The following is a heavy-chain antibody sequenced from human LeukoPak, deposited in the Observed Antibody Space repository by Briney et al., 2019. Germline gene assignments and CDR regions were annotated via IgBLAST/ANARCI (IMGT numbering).Heavy chain of an antibody. CDR3: ASPGAAPGAFDI. J-gene: IGHJ3*02. Sequence: GSLRLSCAASGFTFSSYAMSWIRQPPGKGLEWIGYIYYSGSTNYNPSLKSRVTISVDTSKNQFSLKLSSVTAADTAVCYCASPGAAPGAFDIWGQGTMVTVSS. D-gene: IGHD2-15*01. CDR1: GFTFSSYA. V-gene: IGHV4-59*01. CDR2: IYYSGST.